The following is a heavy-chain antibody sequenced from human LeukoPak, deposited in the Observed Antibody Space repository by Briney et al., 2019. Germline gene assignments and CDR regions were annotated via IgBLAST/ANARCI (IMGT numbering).Heavy chain of an antibody. Sequence: SVKVSCKASGYTFTNYYIHWVRQAPGQGPEWMGIINPSGGRSSHAQKFQGRLTMTRDTSTSTVYMELYSLRSEDTAVYYCVRGYSGYENDYWGQGTLVTVSS. D-gene: IGHD5-12*01. V-gene: IGHV1-46*03. CDR3: VRGYSGYENDY. CDR2: INPSGGRS. CDR1: GYTFTNYY. J-gene: IGHJ4*02.